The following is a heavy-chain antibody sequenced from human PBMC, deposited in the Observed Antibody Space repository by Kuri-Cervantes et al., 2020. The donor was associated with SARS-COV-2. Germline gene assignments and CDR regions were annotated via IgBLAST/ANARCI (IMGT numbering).Heavy chain of an antibody. Sequence: GSLRLSCAFYGESFSGYYWNWIRQSPGKGLEWIGSIYYSGSTYYNPSLKSRVTISVDTSKNQFSLKLSSVTAADTAVYYCARHGVTMVRGVIYAFDIWGQGTMVTVSS. D-gene: IGHD3-10*01. CDR1: GESFSGYY. V-gene: IGHV4-34*01. CDR3: ARHGVTMVRGVIYAFDI. J-gene: IGHJ3*02. CDR2: IYYSGST.